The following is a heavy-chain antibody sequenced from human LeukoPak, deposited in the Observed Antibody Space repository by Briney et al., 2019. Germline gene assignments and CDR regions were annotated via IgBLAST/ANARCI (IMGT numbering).Heavy chain of an antibody. V-gene: IGHV3-7*05. D-gene: IGHD1-7*01. CDR2: IKEDGGEE. CDR1: GFTFRNYW. CDR3: ARNWYLTSYGMDV. Sequence: GGSLRLSCAASGFTFRNYWMTWVRQAPGKGLEWVANIKEDGGEEYYVDSEKGRFTISRDNAKNLLYLQLNSLRVEDTAVYYCARNWYLTSYGMDVWGQGTTVTVSS. J-gene: IGHJ6*02.